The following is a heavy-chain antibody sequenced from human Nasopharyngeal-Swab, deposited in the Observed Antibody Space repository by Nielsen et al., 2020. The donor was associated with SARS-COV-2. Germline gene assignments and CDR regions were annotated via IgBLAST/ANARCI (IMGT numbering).Heavy chain of an antibody. CDR3: AREDRWTLTSFYYALDV. CDR1: GVSISSGSYY. Sequence: SATLSLTCSVSGVSISSGSYYWSWIRQPAGKGLEWIGHMYTSGSTNYNPSLKSRVAISIDTSKNQFSLRLSSVTAADTAVYYCAREDRWTLTSFYYALDVWGQGTTVTVSS. J-gene: IGHJ6*02. D-gene: IGHD3-9*01. CDR2: MYTSGST. V-gene: IGHV4-61*09.